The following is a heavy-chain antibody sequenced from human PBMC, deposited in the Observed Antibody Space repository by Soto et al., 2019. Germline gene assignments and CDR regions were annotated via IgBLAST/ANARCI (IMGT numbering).Heavy chain of an antibody. Sequence: SETLSLTCAVYGGSFSGYYWSWIRQPPGKGLEWIGEINHSGSTNYNPSLKSRVTISVDTSKNQFSLKLSSVTAADTAVYYCARDASSWYSGYYYGMDVWGQGTTVTVSS. CDR1: GGSFSGYY. J-gene: IGHJ6*02. V-gene: IGHV4-34*01. CDR2: INHSGST. D-gene: IGHD6-13*01. CDR3: ARDASSWYSGYYYGMDV.